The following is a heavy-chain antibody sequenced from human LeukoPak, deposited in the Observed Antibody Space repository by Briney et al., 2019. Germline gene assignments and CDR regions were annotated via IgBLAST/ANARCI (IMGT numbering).Heavy chain of an antibody. D-gene: IGHD3-3*01. Sequence: PSETLPLTCTVSGGSISSGSYYWSWIRQPAGKGLEWIGRIYTSGSTNYNPSLKSRVTISVDTSKNQFSLKLSSVTAADTAVYYCARNFWSGYWFDPWGQGTLVTVSS. CDR1: GGSISSGSYY. CDR2: IYTSGST. CDR3: ARNFWSGYWFDP. J-gene: IGHJ5*02. V-gene: IGHV4-61*02.